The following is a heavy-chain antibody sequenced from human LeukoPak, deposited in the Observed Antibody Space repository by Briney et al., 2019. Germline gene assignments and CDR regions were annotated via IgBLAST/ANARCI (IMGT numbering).Heavy chain of an antibody. CDR2: IYTSGST. CDR3: ARGPQDYGGHSDYNDGSDI. CDR1: DGSISGYY. J-gene: IGHJ3*02. D-gene: IGHD4-23*01. V-gene: IGHV4-4*07. Sequence: SETLSLTCTVSDGSISGYYWSWIRQPAGKGLEWIGRIYTSGSTNYNPSLKSRVTMSVDTSKNHFSLKLSSVTAADTAVYYCARGPQDYGGHSDYNDGSDIWGQGTMVTVSS.